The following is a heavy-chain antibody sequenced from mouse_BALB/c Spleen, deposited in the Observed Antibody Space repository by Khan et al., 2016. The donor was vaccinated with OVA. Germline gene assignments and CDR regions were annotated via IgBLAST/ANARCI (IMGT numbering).Heavy chain of an antibody. V-gene: IGHV1S136*01. D-gene: IGHD1-1*01. CDR1: GYTFTSYV. Sequence: VQLKQSGPELVKPGASVKMSCKASGYTFTSYVMHWVKQKPGLGLEWIGYIYPFNDDTKYTEKFKGKATLTSDKSSSTAYMELSSLISEDSAVYYCAPVCNYCLSFDYWGQGTLVTVSA. J-gene: IGHJ3*01. CDR2: IYPFNDDT. CDR3: APVCNYCLSFDY.